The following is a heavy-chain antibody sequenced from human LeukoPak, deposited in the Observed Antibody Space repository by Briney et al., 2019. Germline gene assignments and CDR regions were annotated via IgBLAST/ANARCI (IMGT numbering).Heavy chain of an antibody. CDR3: ARWDSSAAYYMDV. V-gene: IGHV4-59*01. CDR2: IYYSGSTTYNPSRT. D-gene: IGHD6-19*01. Sequence: PSETLSLTCTVSGGSISNYYWSWIRQPPGRGLEWIGYIYYSGSTTYNPSRTSYNPSLNSRVTISVDTSKNQFSLKLTSVTAADTAVYYFARWDSSAAYYMDVWGTGTTVTVSS. CDR1: GGSISNYY. J-gene: IGHJ6*03.